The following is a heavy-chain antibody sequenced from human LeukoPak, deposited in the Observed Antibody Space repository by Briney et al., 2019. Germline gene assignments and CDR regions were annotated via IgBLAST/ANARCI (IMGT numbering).Heavy chain of an antibody. D-gene: IGHD5-12*01. CDR3: ARGGGYDLGEIYYYYYYMDV. V-gene: IGHV1-69*05. CDR2: IIPIFGTA. Sequence: SVKVSCKASGGTFSSYAISWVRQAPGQGLEWMGGIIPIFGTANYAQKFHGRVTITTDESTSTAYMELSSLRSEDTAVYYCARGGGYDLGEIYYYYYYMDVWGKGTTVTVSS. J-gene: IGHJ6*03. CDR1: GGTFSSYA.